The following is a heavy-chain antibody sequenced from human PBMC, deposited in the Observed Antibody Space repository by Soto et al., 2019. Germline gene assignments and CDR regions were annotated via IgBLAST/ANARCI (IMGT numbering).Heavy chain of an antibody. D-gene: IGHD5-12*01. V-gene: IGHV1-69*02. CDR3: ARVGFKGGYGLVDV. CDR1: GGTFSSYT. J-gene: IGHJ6*01. CDR2: IIPILGIA. Sequence: QVQLVQSGAEVKKPGSSVKVSCKASGGTFSSYTISWVRQAPGQGLEWMGRIIPILGIANYAQKFQGRVTITADKYTSIAYMELSSLRSEDTAVYYCARVGFKGGYGLVDVWGQGTTVTVSS.